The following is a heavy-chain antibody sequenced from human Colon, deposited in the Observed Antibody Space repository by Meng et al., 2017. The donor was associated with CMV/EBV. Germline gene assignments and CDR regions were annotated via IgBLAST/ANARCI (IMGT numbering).Heavy chain of an antibody. D-gene: IGHD5-12*01. CDR2: ISTNRNT. CDR3: VRGGYSGTQTGGVQEY. V-gene: IGHV4-4*07. Sequence: QGQLQGYGQGLVNPPGTLPLTCTVSGGSISTYYWSWIRQPAGEGLEWLGRISTNRNTDYNPSLNSRATIWLDTSNNQFSLKLTSVTAADTAVYYCVRGGYSGTQTGGVQEYWGQGTLVTVSS. J-gene: IGHJ4*02. CDR1: GGSISTYY.